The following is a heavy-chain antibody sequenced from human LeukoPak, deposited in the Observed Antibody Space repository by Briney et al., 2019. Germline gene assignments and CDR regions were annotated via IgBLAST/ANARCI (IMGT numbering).Heavy chain of an antibody. CDR1: GYSISSGYY. J-gene: IGHJ3*02. CDR3: ARGPQIGGAYRFDAFDI. Sequence: SETPSLTCAVSGYSISSGYYWGWIRQPPGKGLEWIGSLSHSGTSYYNPSLKSRVTRSVDTSKTQFSLKLSSVTAADTAVYYCARGPQIGGAYRFDAFDIWGQGTMVTVSS. V-gene: IGHV4-38-2*01. D-gene: IGHD3-22*01. CDR2: LSHSGTS.